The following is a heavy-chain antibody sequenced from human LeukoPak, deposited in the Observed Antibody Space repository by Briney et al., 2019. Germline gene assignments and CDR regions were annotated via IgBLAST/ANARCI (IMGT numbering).Heavy chain of an antibody. CDR2: ISYDGSNK. D-gene: IGHD3-10*01. V-gene: IGHV3-30*03. CDR1: GFTFSSYG. J-gene: IGHJ4*02. Sequence: GGSLRLSCAASGFTFSSYGKHWVRQAPGKGLEWVAVISYDGSNKYYADSVKGRFTISRDNSKNTLYLQMNSLRAEDTAVYYCARDARSGSYGGYYFDYWGQGTLVTVSS. CDR3: ARDARSGSYGGYYFDY.